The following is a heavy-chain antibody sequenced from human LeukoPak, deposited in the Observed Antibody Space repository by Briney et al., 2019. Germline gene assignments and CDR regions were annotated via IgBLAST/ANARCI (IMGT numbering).Heavy chain of an antibody. CDR3: ARDLAQSDDFWSGYYYYYGMDV. V-gene: IGHV7-4-1*02. D-gene: IGHD3-3*01. J-gene: IGHJ6*02. Sequence: ASVKVSCKASGYTFTSYAMNWVRQAPGQGPEWMGWINTNTGNPTYAQGFTGRFVFSLDTSVSTAYLQISSLKAEDTAVYYCARDLAQSDDFWSGYYYYYGMDVWGQGTTVTVSS. CDR2: INTNTGNP. CDR1: GYTFTSYA.